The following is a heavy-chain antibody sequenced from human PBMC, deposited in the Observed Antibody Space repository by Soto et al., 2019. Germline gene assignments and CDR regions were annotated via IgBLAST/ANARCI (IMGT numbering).Heavy chain of an antibody. V-gene: IGHV4-30-2*01. CDR3: ARGYYGSGSYQFDP. CDR2: IYHSGST. D-gene: IGHD3-10*01. J-gene: IGHJ5*02. CDR1: GGSISSGGYS. Sequence: SETLSLTCAVSGGSISSGGYSWSWIRQPPGKGLEWIGYIYHSGSTYYNPSLKSRVTISVDRSKNQFSLKLSSVTAADTAVYYCARGYYGSGSYQFDPWGQGTLVTVSS.